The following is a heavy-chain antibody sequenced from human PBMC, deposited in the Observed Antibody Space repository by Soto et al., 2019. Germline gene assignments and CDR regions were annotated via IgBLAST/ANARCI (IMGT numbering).Heavy chain of an antibody. D-gene: IGHD4-17*01. J-gene: IGHJ6*01. Sequence: HPGGSLRLSCAASGFTFSSYGMHLVRQSPGKGLEWVAVIWYDGSNKYYADSVKGRFTISRDNSKNTLYLQMNSLRAEDTAVYYCARDPSAGYGDYRFYDHYGKDGWCQGGPVTV. CDR2: IWYDGSNK. CDR1: GFTFSSYG. CDR3: ARDPSAGYGDYRFYDHYGKDG. V-gene: IGHV3-33*01.